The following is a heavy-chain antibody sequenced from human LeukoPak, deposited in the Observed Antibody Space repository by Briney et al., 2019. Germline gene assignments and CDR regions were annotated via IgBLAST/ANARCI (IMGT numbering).Heavy chain of an antibody. CDR3: ARVHGGYPFDY. V-gene: IGHV3-48*01. J-gene: IGHJ4*02. Sequence: PGGSLRLSCAASGVIFSNYWMHWVRQAPGKGLEWVSYISSYSSTIYYEDSVKGRFTISRDNAKNSLYLQMNSLRAADTAVYYCARVHGGYPFDYWGQGTLVTVSS. D-gene: IGHD2-15*01. CDR1: GVIFSNYW. CDR2: ISSYSSTI.